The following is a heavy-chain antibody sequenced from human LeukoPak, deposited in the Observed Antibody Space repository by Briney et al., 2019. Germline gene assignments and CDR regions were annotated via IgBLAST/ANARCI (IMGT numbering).Heavy chain of an antibody. CDR1: GGTFSSYA. J-gene: IGHJ3*02. D-gene: IGHD5-18*01. V-gene: IGHV1-69*05. CDR3: AREVNTAMGHGFDI. CDR2: IIPIFGTA. Sequence: SVKVSCKASGGTFSSYAISWVRQALGQGLEWMGGIIPIFGTANYAQKFQGRVTITTDESTSTAYMELSSLRSEDTAVYYCAREVNTAMGHGFDIWGQGTMVTVSS.